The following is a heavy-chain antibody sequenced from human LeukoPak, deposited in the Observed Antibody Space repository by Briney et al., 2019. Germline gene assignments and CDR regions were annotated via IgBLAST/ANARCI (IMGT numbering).Heavy chain of an antibody. Sequence: PGGSLRLSCAASGFIFSRYWMTWVRQAPGKGLEWVANIKQDGSEKYYVDSVKGRFPISRDNAKNSLYLQMNSLRAEDTAVYYCARDGGRKDDYWGQGTLVTVSS. CDR3: ARDGGRKDDY. CDR2: IKQDGSEK. V-gene: IGHV3-7*01. CDR1: GFIFSRYW. D-gene: IGHD2-15*01. J-gene: IGHJ4*02.